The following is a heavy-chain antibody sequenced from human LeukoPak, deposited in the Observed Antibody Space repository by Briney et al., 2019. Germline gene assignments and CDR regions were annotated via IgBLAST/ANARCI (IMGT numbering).Heavy chain of an antibody. CDR1: GGSMSSSSYY. CDR3: ARDSHRIFDY. D-gene: IGHD2/OR15-2a*01. CDR2: IYYSGST. J-gene: IGHJ4*02. V-gene: IGHV4-39*07. Sequence: SETLSLTCTVSGGSMSSSSYYWGWIRQPPGKGLEWIGSIYYSGSTYYNPSLKSRVTISVDTSKNQFSLKLSSVTAADTAVYYCARDSHRIFDYWGQGTLVTVSS.